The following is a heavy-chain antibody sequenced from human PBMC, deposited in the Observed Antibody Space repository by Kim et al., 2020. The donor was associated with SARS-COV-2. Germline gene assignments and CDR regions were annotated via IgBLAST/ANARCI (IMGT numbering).Heavy chain of an antibody. CDR1: GFTFSSYA. CDR3: AKDPCYDFGSGYYFGY. V-gene: IGHV3-23*01. Sequence: GGSLRLSCAASGFTFSSYAMSWVRQAPGKGLEWVSAISGSGGSTYYADSVKGRFTITRDNSKNTLYLQMNSLRAEDTAVYYCAKDPCYDFGSGYYFGYWGQGTLVTVSS. D-gene: IGHD3-3*01. J-gene: IGHJ4*02. CDR2: ISGSGGST.